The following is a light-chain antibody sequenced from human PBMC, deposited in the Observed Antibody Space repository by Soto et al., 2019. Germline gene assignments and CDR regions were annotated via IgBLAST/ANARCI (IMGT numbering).Light chain of an antibody. CDR2: DAS. CDR3: RQYNSYSWT. V-gene: IGKV3-11*01. CDR1: QSVSNY. Sequence: EIVLTQSPGTLSLSPGERATLSCRASQSVSNYLAWYQQKPGQAPRLLIYDASNRATGIPARFSGSGSGTEFTLTISSLQPDDFATYYCRQYNSYSWTFGQGTKVDIK. J-gene: IGKJ1*01.